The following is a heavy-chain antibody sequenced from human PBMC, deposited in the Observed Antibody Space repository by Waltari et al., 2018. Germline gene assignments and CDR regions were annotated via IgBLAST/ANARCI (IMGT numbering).Heavy chain of an antibody. CDR2: VDPEDGET. Sequence: VQLVQSGSELKKPGASVKVSCKASGYTFTSYAMNWVRQAPGQGLEWMGRVDPEDGETIYAEKFQGRVTITADTSTDTVYMELSSLRSEDTAVYYCATVGDGYNSNWYFDLWGRGTLVTVSS. CDR1: GYTFTSYA. D-gene: IGHD5-12*01. V-gene: IGHV1-69-2*01. CDR3: ATVGDGYNSNWYFDL. J-gene: IGHJ2*01.